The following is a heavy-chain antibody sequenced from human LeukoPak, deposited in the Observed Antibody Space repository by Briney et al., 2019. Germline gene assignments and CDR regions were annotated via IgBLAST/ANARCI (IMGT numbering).Heavy chain of an antibody. V-gene: IGHV4-59*01. CDR3: ARVGSSGWPNWFDP. Sequence: SETLSLTCTVSGGSISSYYWSWIRQPAGKGLEWIGYIYYSGSTNYNPSLKSRVTISVDTSKNQLSLKLSSVTAADTAVYYCARVGSSGWPNWFDPWGQGTLVTVSS. CDR2: IYYSGST. D-gene: IGHD6-19*01. J-gene: IGHJ5*02. CDR1: GGSISSYY.